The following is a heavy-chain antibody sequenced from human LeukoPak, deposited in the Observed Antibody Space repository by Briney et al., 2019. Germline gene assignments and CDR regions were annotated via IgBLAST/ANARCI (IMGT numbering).Heavy chain of an antibody. CDR1: GGSISSSNW. J-gene: IGHJ3*02. D-gene: IGHD3-9*01. CDR3: GRSPPEGHFYDILTGYSYDAFDI. CDR2: IYHSGST. V-gene: IGHV4-4*02. Sequence: PSGTLSLTCAVSGGSISSSNWWSWVRQPLGKGLEWIGEIYHSGSTNYNPSLKSRVTISVDKSKNQFSLKLSSVTAADTAVYYCGRSPPEGHFYDILTGYSYDAFDIWGQGKMVTVSS.